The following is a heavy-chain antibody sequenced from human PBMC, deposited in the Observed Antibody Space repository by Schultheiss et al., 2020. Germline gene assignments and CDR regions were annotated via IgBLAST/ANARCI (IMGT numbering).Heavy chain of an antibody. D-gene: IGHD2-8*01. CDR1: GGSISSYY. CDR2: IYHSGST. Sequence: SETLSLTCTVSGGSISSYYWSWIRQPPGKGLEWIGEIYHSGSTNYNPSLKSRVTISVDKSKNQFSPKLSSVTAADTAVYYCARHRTKMNWFDPWGQGTLVNVSS. CDR3: ARHRTKMNWFDP. J-gene: IGHJ5*02. V-gene: IGHV4-59*01.